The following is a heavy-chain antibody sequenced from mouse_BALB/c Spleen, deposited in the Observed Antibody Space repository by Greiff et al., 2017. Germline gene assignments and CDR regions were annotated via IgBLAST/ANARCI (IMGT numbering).Heavy chain of an antibody. CDR1: GFNIKDYY. CDR3: ARHYYGSSPYFDV. J-gene: IGHJ1*01. Sequence: VQLQQSGAELVRPGALVKLSCKASGFNIKDYYMHWVKQRPEQGLEWIGWIDPENGNTIYDPKFQGKASITADTSSNTAYLQRSSLTSEDTAVYYCARHYYGSSPYFDVWGAGTTVTVSS. CDR2: IDPENGNT. V-gene: IGHV14-1*02. D-gene: IGHD1-1*01.